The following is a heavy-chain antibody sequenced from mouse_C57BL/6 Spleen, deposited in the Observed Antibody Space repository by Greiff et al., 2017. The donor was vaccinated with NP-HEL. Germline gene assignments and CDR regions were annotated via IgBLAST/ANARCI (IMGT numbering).Heavy chain of an antibody. Sequence: QVQLQQSGAELVKPGASVKISCKASGYAFSSYWMNWVQTRPGQGLEWIGQIYPGDGDPNYNGKFKGKATLTADKSSSTAYMQLSSLTSEDSAVYFCARFYSNWYFDVWGTGTTVTVSS. CDR2: IYPGDGDP. CDR3: ARFYSNWYFDV. D-gene: IGHD2-5*01. V-gene: IGHV1-80*01. J-gene: IGHJ1*03. CDR1: GYAFSSYW.